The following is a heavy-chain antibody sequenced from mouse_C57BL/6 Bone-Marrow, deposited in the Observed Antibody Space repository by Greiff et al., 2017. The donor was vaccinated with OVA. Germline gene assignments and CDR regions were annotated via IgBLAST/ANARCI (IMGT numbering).Heavy chain of an antibody. CDR2: ISSGSSTI. D-gene: IGHD1-1*01. J-gene: IGHJ4*01. Sequence: EVKLMESGGGLVKPGGSLKLSCAASGFTFSDYGMHWVRQAPEKGLEWVAYISSGSSTIYYADTVKGRFTISRDNAKNTLFLQMTSLRSEDTAMYYCADVLLRFYAMDYWGQGTSVTVSS. CDR3: ADVLLRFYAMDY. CDR1: GFTFSDYG. V-gene: IGHV5-17*01.